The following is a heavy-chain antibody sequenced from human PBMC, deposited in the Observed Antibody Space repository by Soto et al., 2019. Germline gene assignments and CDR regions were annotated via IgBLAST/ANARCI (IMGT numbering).Heavy chain of an antibody. CDR3: ARVPDGSGSYYNY. V-gene: IGHV1-3*01. CDR1: GYTFTSYA. J-gene: IGHJ4*02. D-gene: IGHD3-10*01. CDR2: INAGNGNT. Sequence: ASVKVSCKASGYTFTSYAMHWVRQAPGQRLEWMGWINAGNGNTKYSQKFQGRVTITRDTSASTAYMELSSLRSEDTAVYYCARVPDGSGSYYNYWGQGTLVTVSS.